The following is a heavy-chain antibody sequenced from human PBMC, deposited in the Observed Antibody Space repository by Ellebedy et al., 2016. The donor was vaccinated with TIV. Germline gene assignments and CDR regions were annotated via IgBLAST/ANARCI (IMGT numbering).Heavy chain of an antibody. CDR2: ISYDGSNK. CDR3: AIIGGSGSYYLSLFSETGAFDI. Sequence: GESLKISCAASGFTFSSYGMHWVRQAPGKGLEWVAVISYDGSNKYYADSVKGRFTISRDNSKNTLYLKMNSLRAEDTAVYYCAIIGGSGSYYLSLFSETGAFDIWGQGTMVTVSS. V-gene: IGHV3-30*03. D-gene: IGHD1-26*01. J-gene: IGHJ3*02. CDR1: GFTFSSYG.